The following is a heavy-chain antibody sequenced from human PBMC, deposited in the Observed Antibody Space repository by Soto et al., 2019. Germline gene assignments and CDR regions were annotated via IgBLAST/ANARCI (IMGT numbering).Heavy chain of an antibody. D-gene: IGHD2-2*01. J-gene: IGHJ5*02. CDR2: IWYDGSNK. CDR3: ARAGAGVVVPAAMGALDL. V-gene: IGHV3-33*01. Sequence: GGSLRLSCAASGFTFSSYGMHWVRQAPGKGLEWVAVIWYDGSNKYYADSVKGRFTISRDNSKNTLYLQMNSLRAEDTAVYYCARAGAGVVVPAAMGALDLWGQGTLVTVSS. CDR1: GFTFSSYG.